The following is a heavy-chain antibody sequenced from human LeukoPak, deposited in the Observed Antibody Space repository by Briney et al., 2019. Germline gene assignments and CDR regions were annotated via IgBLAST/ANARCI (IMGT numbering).Heavy chain of an antibody. CDR1: RFSFSNFW. D-gene: IGHD1-1*01. CDR3: VRDRSTTTWTRFDS. V-gene: IGHV3-7*01. J-gene: IGHJ4*02. CDR2: INEDGSEK. Sequence: GGSLRLSCVASRFSFSNFWMIWVRQAPGKGLEWVANINEDGSEKNYVDSVKGRFTISRDNAKNSLYLRMNSLRAEDTAVYYCVRDRSTTTWTRFDSWGQGTLVTVSS.